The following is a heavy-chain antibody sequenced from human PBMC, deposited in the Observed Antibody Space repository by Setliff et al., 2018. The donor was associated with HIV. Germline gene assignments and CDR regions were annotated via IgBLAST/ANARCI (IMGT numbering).Heavy chain of an antibody. J-gene: IGHJ4*02. V-gene: IGHV4-59*12. CDR2: IYASGST. CDR1: GGSISNYY. Sequence: SETLSLTCTVSGGSISNYYWSWIRQPPGKGLEWIGYIYASGSTNSNSSLKSRVTISVDTSMNQFSLKLSSVTAADTAIYYCARGYGSWDYWGQGTLVTVSS. CDR3: ARGYGSWDY. D-gene: IGHD1-20*01.